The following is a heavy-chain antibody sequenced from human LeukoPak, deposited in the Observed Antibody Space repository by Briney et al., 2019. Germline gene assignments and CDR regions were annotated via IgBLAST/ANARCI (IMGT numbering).Heavy chain of an antibody. CDR1: GSTFSTYW. CDR2: IYPADSNP. V-gene: IGHV5-51*01. D-gene: IGHD1-1*01. CDR3: VRHGLGTNWFGFDY. J-gene: IGHJ4*02. Sequence: PGASLQISCKGSGSTFSTYWIGWVRQLPGKGVEWMGIIYPADSNPRYSPSFQGQVTISADKSISTAYLQWSSLKASDSAMYYCVRHGLGTNWFGFDYWGQGTLVTVSS.